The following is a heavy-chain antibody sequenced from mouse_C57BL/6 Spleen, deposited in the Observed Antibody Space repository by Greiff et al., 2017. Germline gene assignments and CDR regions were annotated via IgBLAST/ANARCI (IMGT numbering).Heavy chain of an antibody. CDR2: IDPETGGT. D-gene: IGHD4-1*01. CDR3: TTLNWDRDYFDY. V-gene: IGHV1-15*01. CDR1: GYTFTDYE. J-gene: IGHJ2*01. Sequence: VQLQQSGAELVRPGASVTLSCKASGYTFTDYEMHWVKQTPVHGLEWIGAIDPETGGTAYNQKFKGKAILTADKSSSTAYMELRSLTSEDSAVXYCTTLNWDRDYFDYWGQGTTLTVSS.